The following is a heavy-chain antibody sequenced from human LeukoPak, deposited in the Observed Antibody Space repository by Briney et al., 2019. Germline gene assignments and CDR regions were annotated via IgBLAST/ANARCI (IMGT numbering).Heavy chain of an antibody. Sequence: PSETLSLTCSVSGGSMSSYYWSWIRQSPGKGLEWIGYIYHSGSTDYNSSLKSRVTISEDTSKNQFSLKLSSVTAADTAVYYCARVLRRYFDYWGQGTLVTVSS. J-gene: IGHJ4*02. CDR3: ARVLRRYFDY. CDR1: GGSMSSYY. V-gene: IGHV4-59*12. D-gene: IGHD4-17*01. CDR2: IYHSGST.